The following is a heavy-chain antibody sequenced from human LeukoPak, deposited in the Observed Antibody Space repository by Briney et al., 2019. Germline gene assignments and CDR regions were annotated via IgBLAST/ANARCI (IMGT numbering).Heavy chain of an antibody. CDR3: AKDGQYSSSSPYYFDY. J-gene: IGHJ4*02. V-gene: IGHV3-30*02. Sequence: GGSLRLSCAASGFTFSSCGMHWVRQAPGKGQEWVAFIRYDASKKYYADSVKGRFTISRDNSKNTLYLQMNSLRAEDTAVYYCAKDGQYSSSSPYYFDYWGQGTLVTVSS. CDR1: GFTFSSCG. CDR2: IRYDASKK. D-gene: IGHD6-6*01.